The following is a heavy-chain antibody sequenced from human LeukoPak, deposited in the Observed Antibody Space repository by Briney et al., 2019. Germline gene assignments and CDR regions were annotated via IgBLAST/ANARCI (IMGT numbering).Heavy chain of an antibody. CDR1: GVSITSENW. CDR2: IHHSGTT. D-gene: IGHD3-22*01. CDR3: ARHAMIKVAFDS. Sequence: GTLSLTCTVSGVSITSENWWTWVRQPPGKGLEWIGEIHHSGTTKYNPSLESRVSVSADESKSQFSLNLRSMTAADTAVYYCARHAMIKVAFDSWGQGTLVTVSS. V-gene: IGHV4-4*02. J-gene: IGHJ4*02.